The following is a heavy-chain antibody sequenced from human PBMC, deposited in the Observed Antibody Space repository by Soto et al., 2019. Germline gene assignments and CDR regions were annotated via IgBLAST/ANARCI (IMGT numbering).Heavy chain of an antibody. J-gene: IGHJ4*02. CDR1: GVSISSRSYY. D-gene: IGHD3-16*01. Sequence: QLQESGPGLVKPSETLSLTCTVSGVSISSRSYYWGWFRQPPGKGLEWIGSSSYPGGAYTNPSLKRRGTISADTSKNQFSLRLSSGTAADTAVYYWAREANVLGQANWGQGTLVTVSS. CDR2: SSYPGGA. CDR3: AREANVLGQAN. V-gene: IGHV4-39*02.